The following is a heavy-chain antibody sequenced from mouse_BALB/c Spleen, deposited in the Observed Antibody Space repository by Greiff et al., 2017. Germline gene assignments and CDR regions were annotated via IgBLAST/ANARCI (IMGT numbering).Heavy chain of an antibody. V-gene: IGHV2-6-7*01. D-gene: IGHD2-14*01. J-gene: IGHJ4*01. Sequence: VQLQQSGPGLVAPSQSLSITCTVSGFSLTGYGVNWVRQPPGKGLEWLGMIWGDGSTDYNSALKSRLSISKDNSKSQVFLKMNSLQTDDTARYYCARGDYRYDGPYAMDYWGQGTSVTVSS. CDR3: ARGDYRYDGPYAMDY. CDR2: IWGDGST. CDR1: GFSLTGYG.